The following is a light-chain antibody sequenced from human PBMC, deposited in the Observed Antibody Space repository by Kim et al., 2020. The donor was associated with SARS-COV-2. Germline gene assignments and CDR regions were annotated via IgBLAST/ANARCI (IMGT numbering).Light chain of an antibody. CDR3: QQSYSTPWLS. J-gene: IGKJ4*01. CDR1: QSIGTR. V-gene: IGKV1-39*01. Sequence: IQMTQSPSSRAASVGDRVTIACRASQSIGTRLNWYQQRPGKAPKLLIYAASSLQSGVPSRFSGTGSGTDFTLTISSLQPEDFATYYCQQSYSTPWLSFGGGTKVDIK. CDR2: AAS.